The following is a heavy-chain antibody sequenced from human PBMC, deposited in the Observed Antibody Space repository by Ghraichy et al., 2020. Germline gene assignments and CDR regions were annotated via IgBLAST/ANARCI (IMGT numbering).Heavy chain of an antibody. J-gene: IGHJ5*02. CDR3: ARRVGRHYNWFDP. Sequence: SETLSLTCAVSDGSFSDYHWIWIRQPPGKGLEWIGEIDHSGSTNYNPSLKSRVSISIDTSKNQFSLRLSSVTAADTAMYYCARRVGRHYNWFDPWGQGALVTFCS. V-gene: IGHV4-34*01. CDR2: IDHSGST. D-gene: IGHD1-1*01. CDR1: DGSFSDYH.